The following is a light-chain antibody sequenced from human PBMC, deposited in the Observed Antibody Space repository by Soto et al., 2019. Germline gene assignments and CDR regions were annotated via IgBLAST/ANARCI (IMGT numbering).Light chain of an antibody. Sequence: EIVMTHSPATLSVSPGERATLSCRASQSVSSNLAWYQQKPGQAPRLLIYGASTRATGIPARFSGSGSGTEFTLTISSLQSEDFAVYYCQHYNNWPPWTFGQGTKVDIK. CDR3: QHYNNWPPWT. CDR1: QSVSSN. V-gene: IGKV3-15*01. CDR2: GAS. J-gene: IGKJ1*01.